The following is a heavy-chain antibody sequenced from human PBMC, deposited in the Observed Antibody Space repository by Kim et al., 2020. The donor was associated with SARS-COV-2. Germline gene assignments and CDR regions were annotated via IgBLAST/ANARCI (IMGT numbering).Heavy chain of an antibody. CDR2: IAGSAAST. J-gene: IGHJ6*02. Sequence: GGSLRLSCAASGFTFSSFALSWVRQVPGKGLEWGSIIAGSAASTYYADSVKGRFTISRDNSKNTLYLVMNSLRAEDTAIYYCAKKLPHIYAMDVWGQGTTVTVSS. CDR3: AKKLPHIYAMDV. V-gene: IGHV3-23*01. CDR1: GFTFSSFA. D-gene: IGHD2-21*01.